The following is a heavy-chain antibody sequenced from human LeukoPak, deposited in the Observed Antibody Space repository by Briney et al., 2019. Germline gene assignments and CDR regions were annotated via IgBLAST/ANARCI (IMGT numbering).Heavy chain of an antibody. J-gene: IGHJ6*02. D-gene: IGHD4-11*01. CDR3: ARGTLTALRGYYYYGMDV. V-gene: IGHV1-46*01. CDR2: INPSGGST. CDR1: GYSFTSYY. Sequence: ASVKVSCKASGYSFTSYYMHWVRQAPGQGLEWMGIINPSGGSTTYAQKFQGRVTMTRDTSTSTVYMEVSSLRSEDTAVYYCARGTLTALRGYYYYGMDVWGQGTTVTVSS.